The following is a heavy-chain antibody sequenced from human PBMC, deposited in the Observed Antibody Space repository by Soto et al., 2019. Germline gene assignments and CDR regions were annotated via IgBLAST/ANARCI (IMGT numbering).Heavy chain of an antibody. CDR1: GGSISSGGYY. CDR2: IYYSGST. D-gene: IGHD5-18*01. Sequence: QVQLQESGPGLVKPSQTLSLTCTVSGGSISSGGYYWSWIRQHPGKGLEWIGYIYYSGSTYYNPSLKSRVTISVDTSNNQCSLKLSSVTAADTAVYYCAREGPRWIRVAFEIWGQGTMVTVSS. J-gene: IGHJ3*02. CDR3: AREGPRWIRVAFEI. V-gene: IGHV4-31*03.